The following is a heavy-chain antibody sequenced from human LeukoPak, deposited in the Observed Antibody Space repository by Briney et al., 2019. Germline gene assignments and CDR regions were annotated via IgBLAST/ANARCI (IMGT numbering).Heavy chain of an antibody. J-gene: IGHJ4*02. V-gene: IGHV3-23*01. CDR2: ISGSGGDT. CDR3: AKKGATTGDFDY. CDR1: GFTFSNFL. D-gene: IGHD1-26*01. Sequence: GGSLRLSCAASGFTFSNFLMTWVRQAPGKGPEWVSAISGSGGDTYYADSVKGRFTISRDNSKNTLYLQMNSLRAEDTAVYYCAKKGATTGDFDYWGRGTLVTVSS.